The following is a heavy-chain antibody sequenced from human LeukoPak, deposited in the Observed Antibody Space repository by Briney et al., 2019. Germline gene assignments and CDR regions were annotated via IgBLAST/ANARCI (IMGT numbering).Heavy chain of an antibody. D-gene: IGHD5-18*01. J-gene: IGHJ5*02. Sequence: SETLSLTCTVSGGSINTYYWSWIRQPPGKGLEWIGYIYTSGSTNYNPSLKSRVTISKDTSKNQFSLKLTSVTAADTAVYYRARRVHSYAANWFDPWGQGTLVTVSS. V-gene: IGHV4-4*09. CDR2: IYTSGST. CDR1: GGSINTYY. CDR3: ARRVHSYAANWFDP.